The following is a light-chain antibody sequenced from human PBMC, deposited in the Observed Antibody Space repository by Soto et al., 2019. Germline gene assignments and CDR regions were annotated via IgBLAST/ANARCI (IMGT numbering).Light chain of an antibody. J-gene: IGKJ2*01. Sequence: EIVMTQSPATLSVSPGERATVSCRASQSVSSNLAWYQQKPGQAPRLLIYGASTRATGIPARFSGSGSGTAFTITLVSRHSEDLTVYYCRQHNNIPRTFGQGTKLEIE. V-gene: IGKV3-15*01. CDR3: RQHNNIPRT. CDR1: QSVSSN. CDR2: GAS.